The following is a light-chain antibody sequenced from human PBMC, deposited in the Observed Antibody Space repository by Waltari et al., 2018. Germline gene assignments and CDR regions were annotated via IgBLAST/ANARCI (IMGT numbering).Light chain of an antibody. J-gene: IGKJ2*01. Sequence: EIVMTQSPATLPFPPGARATLSCGASQSVINNYLGRYQQKPGLAPRLLIYDASNRAPGIPDRFSGSGSGTDFTLTISRLEPEDSAVYYCQQYGASPDTFGQGTKLEIK. CDR1: QSVINNY. V-gene: IGKV3D-20*01. CDR2: DAS. CDR3: QQYGASPDT.